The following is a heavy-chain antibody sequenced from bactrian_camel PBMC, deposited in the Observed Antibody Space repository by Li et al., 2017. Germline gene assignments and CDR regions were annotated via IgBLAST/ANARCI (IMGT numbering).Heavy chain of an antibody. J-gene: IGHJ6*01. D-gene: IGHD1*01. CDR1: PYSIGHYC. V-gene: IGHV3S55*01. CDR2: IDSDGVT. Sequence: HVQLVESGGGSVQSGGSLRLSCEASPYSIGHYCMGWFRQTPDKEREGVAAIDSDGVTRVVDSVQGRFTISKDNAKNSLYLQMNSLKPEDTAMYYCAADCLYCDDPRDACFGYWGQGTQVTVS. CDR3: AADCLYCDDPRDACFGY.